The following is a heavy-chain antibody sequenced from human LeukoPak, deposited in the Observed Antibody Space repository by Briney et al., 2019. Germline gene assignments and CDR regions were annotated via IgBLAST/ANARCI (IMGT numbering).Heavy chain of an antibody. J-gene: IGHJ6*02. Sequence: PGGSLRLSCAASGLTFSTYWMHWVRQPPGKGLVWVSRINSDGSSTTYADSVKGRFTISRDIAKNTLYLQMKSLRAEDTAVYYCARVRSGSSAGNYGMDVWGQGTTVTVSS. V-gene: IGHV3-74*01. CDR3: ARVRSGSSAGNYGMDV. CDR2: INSDGSST. CDR1: GLTFSTYW. D-gene: IGHD1-26*01.